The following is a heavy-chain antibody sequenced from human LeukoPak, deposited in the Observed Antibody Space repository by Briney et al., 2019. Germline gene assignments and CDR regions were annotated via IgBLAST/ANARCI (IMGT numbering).Heavy chain of an antibody. J-gene: IGHJ2*01. Sequence: GGSLRLSCAASGFTFSSYEMNWVRQAPGKGLEWVSYISSSGSTTYYADSVKGRFTISRDNSKNTLYFQMNSLRAEDTAVYYCARDRVGWYFDLWGRGTLVTVSS. V-gene: IGHV3-48*03. CDR1: GFTFSSYE. CDR2: ISSSGSTT. D-gene: IGHD1-26*01. CDR3: ARDRVGWYFDL.